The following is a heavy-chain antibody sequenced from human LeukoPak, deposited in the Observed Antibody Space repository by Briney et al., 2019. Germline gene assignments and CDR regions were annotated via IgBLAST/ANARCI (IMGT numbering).Heavy chain of an antibody. CDR2: IYSAGST. D-gene: IGHD6-6*01. V-gene: IGHV3-66*01. J-gene: IGHJ4*02. CDR1: GFTVSSNS. Sequence: PGGSLGLSCAASGFTVSSNSMTWVRQAPGKGLQWISVIYSAGSTYYADSVKGRFTISRDNSKNTLFLQMNSLRAEDTAVYYCARGGSSSSHTGYWGQGTLVTVSS. CDR3: ARGGSSSSHTGY.